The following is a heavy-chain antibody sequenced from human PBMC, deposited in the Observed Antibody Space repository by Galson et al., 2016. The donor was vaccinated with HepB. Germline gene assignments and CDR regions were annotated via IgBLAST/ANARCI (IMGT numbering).Heavy chain of an antibody. CDR1: SDSLSTSDW. CDR2: INDSGTT. Sequence: ETLSLTCTVSSDSLSTSDWWSWVRQSPRKGLEWIGEINDSGTTNYNPSPEGRVTISVDTSKNQFSLRLTSVTAADTAVYFCARDATSRATHATFYMWGQGTVVTVSS. V-gene: IGHV4-4*01. CDR3: ARDATSRATHATFYM. D-gene: IGHD1-1*01. J-gene: IGHJ3*02.